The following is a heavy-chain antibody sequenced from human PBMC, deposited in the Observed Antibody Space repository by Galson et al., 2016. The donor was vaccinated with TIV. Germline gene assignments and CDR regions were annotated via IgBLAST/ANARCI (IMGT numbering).Heavy chain of an antibody. Sequence: SLRLSCAASGFNFGFYGMHWVRQAPGKGLEWVAIIGHDGNWKGYADSVKGRFTVSRDNSKNMLFLEMSSPRVEDTAAYHCARDFRTGKYCDYWGQGTLVTVS. D-gene: IGHD2-8*02. CDR2: IGHDGNWK. V-gene: IGHV3-33*01. CDR3: ARDFRTGKYCDY. CDR1: GFNFGFYG. J-gene: IGHJ4*02.